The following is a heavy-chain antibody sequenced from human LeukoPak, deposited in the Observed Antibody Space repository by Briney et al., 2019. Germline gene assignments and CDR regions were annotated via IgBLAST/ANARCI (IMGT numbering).Heavy chain of an antibody. V-gene: IGHV3-53*01. J-gene: IGHJ4*02. CDR3: ASGRYGSGSYGDY. CDR1: GFTVSSNY. CDR2: VYSGGST. Sequence: PGGSLRLSCAASGFTVSSNYMSRVRQAPGKGLEWVSVVYSGGSTYYADSVKGRFTISRDNSKNTLYLQMNSLRAEDTAVYYCASGRYGSGSYGDYWGQGTLVTVCS. D-gene: IGHD3-10*01.